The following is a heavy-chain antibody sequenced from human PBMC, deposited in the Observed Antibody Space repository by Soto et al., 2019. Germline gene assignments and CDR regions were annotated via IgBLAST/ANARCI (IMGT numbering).Heavy chain of an antibody. CDR2: IIPIFGTA. CDR3: AKVRYSSPMCYYYGMDV. CDR1: RVAFSKFI. D-gene: IGHD6-19*01. J-gene: IGHJ6*02. V-gene: IGHV1-69*13. Sequence: SVKVSCKASRVAFSKFIVTWVRQAPGLGLEWVGGIIPIFGTANYAQKFQGRVTITADESTSTSYMEVNNLRSEDTAVYYCAKVRYSSPMCYYYGMDVWGQGTTVTVSS.